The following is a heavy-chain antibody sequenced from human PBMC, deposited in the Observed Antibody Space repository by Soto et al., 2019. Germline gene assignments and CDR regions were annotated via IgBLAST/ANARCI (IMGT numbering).Heavy chain of an antibody. CDR3: ARQRDCSSNSCRYYYYYYGMDV. CDR2: INHSGST. V-gene: IGHV4-34*01. CDR1: GGSISSGGYS. D-gene: IGHD2-2*01. J-gene: IGHJ6*02. Sequence: SGTLSLTCAVSGGSISSGGYSWSWIRQPPGKGLEWIGEINHSGSTNYNPSLKSRVTISVDTSKNQFSLKLSSVTAADTAVYYCARQRDCSSNSCRYYYYYYGMDVWGQGTTVTVSS.